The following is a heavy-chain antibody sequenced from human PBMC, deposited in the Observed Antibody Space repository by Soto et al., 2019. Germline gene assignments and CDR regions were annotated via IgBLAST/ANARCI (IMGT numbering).Heavy chain of an antibody. V-gene: IGHV1-69*13. J-gene: IGHJ6*02. CDR3: ARARFGELSPGYYYGMDV. CDR1: GGTFSSYA. D-gene: IGHD3-10*01. CDR2: IIPIFGTA. Sequence: SVKVSCKASGGTFSSYAISWLRQSPGQGLEWMGGIIPIFGTANYAQKFQGRVTITADESTSTAYMGLSSLRSGDTAVYYCARARFGELSPGYYYGMDVWGQGTTVTVSS.